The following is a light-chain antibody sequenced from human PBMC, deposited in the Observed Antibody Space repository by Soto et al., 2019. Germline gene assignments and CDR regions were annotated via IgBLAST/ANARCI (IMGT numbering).Light chain of an antibody. J-gene: IGKJ1*01. V-gene: IGKV3-11*01. CDR3: HQRFNWPWT. Sequence: EIVVTQSPVTLSLSPGERATLSCRASQSVSNYLAWYQQKPGQAPRLLIYDASTRASGIPARFSGSGSGTDFTLTIGSLETEDIAVYYCHQRFNWPWTFGQGTKVEIK. CDR2: DAS. CDR1: QSVSNY.